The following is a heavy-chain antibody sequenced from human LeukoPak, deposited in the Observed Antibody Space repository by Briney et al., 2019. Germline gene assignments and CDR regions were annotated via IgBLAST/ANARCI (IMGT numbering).Heavy chain of an antibody. J-gene: IGHJ4*02. D-gene: IGHD2-8*01. V-gene: IGHV3-30*01. Sequence: PGRSLRLSCAASGFIFSTYAMHWVRQAPGKGLEWVAFISPDGNDKRYADSVKGRLTISRDSSENTLYLQINRLGAEDAVVYYCASSFPYCTDDICALGAQGVLVTVSS. CDR3: ASSFPYCTDDICAL. CDR1: GFIFSTYA. CDR2: ISPDGNDK.